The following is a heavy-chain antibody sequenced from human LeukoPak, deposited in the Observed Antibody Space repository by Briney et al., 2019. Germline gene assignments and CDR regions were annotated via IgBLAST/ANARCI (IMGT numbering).Heavy chain of an antibody. D-gene: IGHD3-3*01. J-gene: IGHJ4*02. V-gene: IGHV4-38-2*02. CDR3: AGVGDFWSGYYTDY. CDR1: VYSISSGYY. Sequence: SETLSLTCTVSVYSISSGYYWGWIRQPPGKGLEWIGSIYYSGSTYYNPSLKSRVTISVDTSKNQFSLKLSSVTAADTAVYYCAGVGDFWSGYYTDYWGQGTLVTVSS. CDR2: IYYSGST.